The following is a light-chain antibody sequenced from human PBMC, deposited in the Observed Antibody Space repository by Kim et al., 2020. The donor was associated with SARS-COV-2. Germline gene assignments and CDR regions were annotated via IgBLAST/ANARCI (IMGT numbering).Light chain of an antibody. CDR2: DAT. J-gene: IGKJ1*01. CDR3: QQYDSLPPT. CDR1: QDITNY. V-gene: IGKV1-33*01. Sequence: DIQMTQSPSSLSASVGDRVTITCQASQDITNYVNWYQQKPGKAPKLLIYDATDLETGVPSRFSGSGSGTHFTFTITSLQPEDIATYYCQQYDSLPPTFGQGTKVYIK.